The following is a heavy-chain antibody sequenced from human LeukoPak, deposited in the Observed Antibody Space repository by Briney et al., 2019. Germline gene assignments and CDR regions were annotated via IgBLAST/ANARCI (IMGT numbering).Heavy chain of an antibody. Sequence: GGSLRLSCAASGFTFSSYGMPWVRQAPGKGLEWVAVISYDGSNKYYADSVKGRFTISRDNSKNTLYLQMNSLRAEDTAVYYCAKDAVADDYYYYGMDVWGQGTTVTVSS. D-gene: IGHD6-19*01. CDR1: GFTFSSYG. CDR2: ISYDGSNK. V-gene: IGHV3-30*18. CDR3: AKDAVADDYYYYGMDV. J-gene: IGHJ6*02.